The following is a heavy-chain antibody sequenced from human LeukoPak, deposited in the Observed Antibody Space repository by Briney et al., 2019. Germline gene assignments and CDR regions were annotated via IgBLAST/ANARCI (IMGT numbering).Heavy chain of an antibody. Sequence: PGGSLRLSCAASGFTVSSYTMSWVRQAPGKGLGWVSSISGIGGSTYYADSVKGRFTISRDNYQKTLYMQMKSLRDQDTALYYCAQGYSSSSVSMGSDYWGHGTLVTVSS. V-gene: IGHV3-23*01. CDR1: GFTVSSYT. CDR2: ISGIGGST. D-gene: IGHD6-6*01. J-gene: IGHJ4*01. CDR3: AQGYSSSSVSMGSDY.